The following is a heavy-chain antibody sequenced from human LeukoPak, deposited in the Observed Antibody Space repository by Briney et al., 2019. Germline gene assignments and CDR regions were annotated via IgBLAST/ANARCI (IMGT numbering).Heavy chain of an antibody. J-gene: IGHJ4*02. CDR1: GFTFSSYA. V-gene: IGHV3-30-3*01. D-gene: IGHD1-26*01. CDR2: ISYDGSNK. CDR3: ARDKRRGGSYSAPTSGPFDY. Sequence: TGGSLRLSCAASGFTFSSYAMHWVRQAPGKGLEWVAVISYDGSNKYYADSVKGRFTISRDNSKNTLCLQMNSLRAEDTAVYYCARDKRRGGSYSAPTSGPFDYWGQGTLVTVSS.